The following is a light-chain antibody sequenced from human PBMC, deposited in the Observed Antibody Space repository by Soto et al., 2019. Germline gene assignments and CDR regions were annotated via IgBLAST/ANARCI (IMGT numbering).Light chain of an antibody. Sequence: AIQMTQSPSSLSASVGDRVTITCRASQDIGSELGWYQQRPGKAPKALIYGASNLQGGVPSRFSGSGFGTDFTLTINSLQPEDFATYYCLQYRNYPRTFGQGTNVESK. CDR3: LQYRNYPRT. J-gene: IGKJ1*01. CDR1: QDIGSE. V-gene: IGKV1-6*01. CDR2: GAS.